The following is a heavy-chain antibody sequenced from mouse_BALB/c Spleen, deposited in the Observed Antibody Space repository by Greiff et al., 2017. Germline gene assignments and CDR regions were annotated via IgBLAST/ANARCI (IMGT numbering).Heavy chain of an antibody. CDR1: GFTFSNYW. J-gene: IGHJ1*01. Sequence: DVMLVESGGGLVQPGGSMKLSCVASGFTFSNYWMNWVRQSPEKGLEWVAEIRLKSNNYATHYAESVKGRFTISRDDSKSSVYLQMNNLRAEDTGIYYCTSLTTDWYFDVWGAGTTVTVSS. D-gene: IGHD1-1*01. CDR3: TSLTTDWYFDV. CDR2: IRLKSNNYAT. V-gene: IGHV6-6*02.